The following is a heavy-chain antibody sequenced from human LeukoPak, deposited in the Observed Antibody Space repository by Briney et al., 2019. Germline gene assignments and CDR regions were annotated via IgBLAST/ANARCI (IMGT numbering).Heavy chain of an antibody. D-gene: IGHD3-16*01. V-gene: IGHV3-23*01. CDR2: ISGSGSTT. Sequence: GGSLRLSCAASGFTFSSYAMNWVRQAPGKGLEWVSAISGSGSTTYYADSVKGRFTISRDNSKNTLSLQVNSLRAEDTAMYYCAKDDDWGRYKHWGQGTLVTVSS. J-gene: IGHJ1*01. CDR1: GFTFSSYA. CDR3: AKDDDWGRYKH.